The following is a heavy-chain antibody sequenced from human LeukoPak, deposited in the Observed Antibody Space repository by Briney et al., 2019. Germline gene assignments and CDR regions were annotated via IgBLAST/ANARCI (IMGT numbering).Heavy chain of an antibody. CDR1: GGSISTYY. CDR3: ARLNIYDTSGPDVFDI. D-gene: IGHD3-22*01. J-gene: IGHJ3*02. Sequence: SETLSLTCTVSGGSISTYYWSWIRQPPGKGLEWIGYIYYSGSTNYNPSLKSRVTTSVDTSKNQFSLRLSSVTAADTAVYHCARLNIYDTSGPDVFDIWGQGTMVTVSS. CDR2: IYYSGST. V-gene: IGHV4-59*01.